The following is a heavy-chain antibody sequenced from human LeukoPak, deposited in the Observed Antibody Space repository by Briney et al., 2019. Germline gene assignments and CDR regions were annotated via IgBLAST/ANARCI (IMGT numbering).Heavy chain of an antibody. CDR3: ARGLSGPADGMDV. D-gene: IGHD6-19*01. CDR2: IIPIFGTA. V-gene: IGHV1-69*06. J-gene: IGHJ6*04. Sequence: ASVTVSCTASGGTFSSYAISWVRQAPGQGLERMGAIIPIFGTANYAQKFQGRVTITADKSTSTAYMELSSLRSEVTAVYYCARGLSGPADGMDVWGKGTTVTVSS. CDR1: GGTFSSYA.